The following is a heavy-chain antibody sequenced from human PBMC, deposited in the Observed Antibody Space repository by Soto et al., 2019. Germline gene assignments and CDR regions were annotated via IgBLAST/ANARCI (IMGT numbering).Heavy chain of an antibody. CDR2: TYFRSKWHY. CDR1: VYSVSSNSAA. D-gene: IGHD6-19*01. V-gene: IGHV6-1*01. J-gene: IGHJ5*02. Sequence: SQTLSLTCAISVYSVSSNSAAWNWIIQSPSRGLEWLGRTYFRSKWHYGYAVSVRSRITIKPDTSKNQFSLQLNSVTPEDTAVYYCARREQWLTSWGQGTPVIVSS. CDR3: ARREQWLTS.